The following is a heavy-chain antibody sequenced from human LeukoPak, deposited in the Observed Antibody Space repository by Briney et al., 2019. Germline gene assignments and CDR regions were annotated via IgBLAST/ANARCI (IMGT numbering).Heavy chain of an antibody. Sequence: SETLSLTCNVSGVSVSTSHWNWIRQRPGKGLEWIGCSSYTGKTDYNPSLKSRVSISLGSSNNHFSLKLTPVTAADTAVYYCSEGYFEPFDHWGQGILVTVSS. CDR3: SEGYFEPFDH. V-gene: IGHV4-59*02. J-gene: IGHJ4*02. CDR2: SSYTGKT. D-gene: IGHD5-24*01. CDR1: GVSVSTSH.